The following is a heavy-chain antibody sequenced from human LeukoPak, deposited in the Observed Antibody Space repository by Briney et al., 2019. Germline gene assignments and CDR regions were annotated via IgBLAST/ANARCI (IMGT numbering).Heavy chain of an antibody. CDR2: IWYDGNNK. Sequence: GGSLRLSCAASGFTFSSYGMHWVRQAPGKGLEWVAVIWYDGNNKYYADSVKGRFTISRDNSKNTLYLQMNSLRAEDTAVYYCARDVWGSYRYYYYGMDVWGQGTTVTVSS. J-gene: IGHJ6*02. CDR3: ARDVWGSYRYYYYGMDV. D-gene: IGHD3-16*02. V-gene: IGHV3-33*01. CDR1: GFTFSSYG.